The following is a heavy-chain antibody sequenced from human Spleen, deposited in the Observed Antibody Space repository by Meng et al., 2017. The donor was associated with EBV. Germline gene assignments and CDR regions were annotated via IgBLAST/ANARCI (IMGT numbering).Heavy chain of an antibody. D-gene: IGHD3-10*01. V-gene: IGHV1-69*01. J-gene: IGHJ4*02. CDR2: LIPMSGAP. Sequence: QVQLVESGAEVQKPGSSGKVSCKTSGGTFRSDAISWVRQGPGQGLEWMGGLIPMSGAPHYAQKFQDRVTITADGSTSTHYMDLSGLRSEDTAVYYCASESGRGFTPDYWGQGTLVTVSS. CDR3: ASESGRGFTPDY. CDR1: GGTFRSDA.